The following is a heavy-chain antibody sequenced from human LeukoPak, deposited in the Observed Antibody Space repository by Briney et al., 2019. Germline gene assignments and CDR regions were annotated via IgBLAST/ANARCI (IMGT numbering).Heavy chain of an antibody. Sequence: PGRSLRLSCAASGFTFSSYGMHWVRQAPGKGLEWVAVISYDGSNKYYADSVKGRFTISRDNSKNTLYLQMDSLRAEDTAVYYCARGVGYCSGGSCYSGDYYYYMDVWGKGTTVTVSS. CDR1: GFTFSSYG. J-gene: IGHJ6*03. CDR2: ISYDGSNK. CDR3: ARGVGYCSGGSCYSGDYYYYMDV. D-gene: IGHD2-15*01. V-gene: IGHV3-30*03.